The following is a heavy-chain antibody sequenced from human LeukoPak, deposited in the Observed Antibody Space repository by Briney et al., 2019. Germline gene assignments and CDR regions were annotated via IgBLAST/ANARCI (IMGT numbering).Heavy chain of an antibody. D-gene: IGHD3-10*01. CDR3: ARAGRLYYGSGSYLGFYYGMDV. J-gene: IGHJ6*02. CDR2: INHSGST. Sequence: SETLSLTCAVYGGSFSGYYWSWIRQPPGKGLECIGEINHSGSTNYNPSLKSRVTISVDTSKNQFSLKLSSVTAADTAVYYCARAGRLYYGSGSYLGFYYGMDVWGQGTTATVSS. CDR1: GGSFSGYY. V-gene: IGHV4-34*01.